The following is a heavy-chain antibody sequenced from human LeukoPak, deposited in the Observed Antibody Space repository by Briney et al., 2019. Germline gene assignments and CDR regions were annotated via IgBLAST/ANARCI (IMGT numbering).Heavy chain of an antibody. CDR2: TYYSGST. D-gene: IGHD5-12*01. V-gene: IGHV4-31*03. CDR3: ARSRRDIVATITGEYYFDY. CDR1: GGSISSGGYY. Sequence: SQTLSLTCTVSGGSISSGGYYWSWIRQHPGKGLEWIGYTYYSGSTYYNPSLKSRVTISVDTSKNQFSLKLSSVTAADTAVYYCARSRRDIVATITGEYYFDYWGQGTLVTVSS. J-gene: IGHJ4*02.